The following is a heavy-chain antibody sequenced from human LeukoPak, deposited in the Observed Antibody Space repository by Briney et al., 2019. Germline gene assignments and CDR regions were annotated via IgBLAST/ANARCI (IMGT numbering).Heavy chain of an antibody. CDR1: GGSISSYY. CDR3: ARDRPDYSGSYYFDY. J-gene: IGHJ4*02. D-gene: IGHD1-26*01. Sequence: SETLSLTCTVSGGSISSYYWTWIRQPAGKGLEWIGRIYTSGRTNYNPSLKGRITISVDTSKTQFSLKLSSVTAADTAVYYCARDRPDYSGSYYFDYWGQGTLVTVSS. V-gene: IGHV4-4*07. CDR2: IYTSGRT.